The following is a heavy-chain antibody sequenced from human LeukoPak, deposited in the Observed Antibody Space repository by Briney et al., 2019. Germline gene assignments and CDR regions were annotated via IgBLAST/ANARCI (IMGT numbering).Heavy chain of an antibody. V-gene: IGHV3-11*01. Sequence: GGSLRLSCAASGFTFSDYYMSWIRQAPGKGLEWVSYISSSGSTIYYADSVKGRFTISRDNSKNTLYLQMNSLRAEDTAVYYCAKRDGYYYYYYYMDVWGKGTTVTVSS. CDR2: ISSSGSTI. CDR3: AKRDGYYYYYYYMDV. CDR1: GFTFSDYY. J-gene: IGHJ6*03. D-gene: IGHD5-24*01.